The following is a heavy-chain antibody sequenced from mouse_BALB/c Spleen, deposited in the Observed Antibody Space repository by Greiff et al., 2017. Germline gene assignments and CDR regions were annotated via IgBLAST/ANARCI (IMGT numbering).Heavy chain of an antibody. J-gene: IGHJ3*01. V-gene: IGHV5-6*02. CDR1: GFTFSSYG. D-gene: IGHD2-1*01. Sequence: EVMLVESGGDLVKPGGSLKLSCAASGFTFSSYGMSWVRQTPDKRLEWVATISSGGSYTYYPDSVKGRFTISRDNAKNTLYLQISSLKSEDTAMYYCARHGYGNFAWFAYWGQGTMVTVSA. CDR2: ISSGGSYT. CDR3: ARHGYGNFAWFAY.